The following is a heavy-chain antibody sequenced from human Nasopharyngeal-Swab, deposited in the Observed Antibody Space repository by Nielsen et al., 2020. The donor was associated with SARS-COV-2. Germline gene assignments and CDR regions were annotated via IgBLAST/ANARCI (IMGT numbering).Heavy chain of an antibody. Sequence: WIRQPPRKGLEWVSVIYSGGSRHYADSVKGRFTISRDNSKNALYLQMNSLRAEDTAVYYCARSRLPGVFSVTASWYFDLWGRGTLVTVSS. CDR3: ARSRLPGVFSVTASWYFDL. J-gene: IGHJ2*01. V-gene: IGHV3-53*01. D-gene: IGHD2-21*02. CDR2: IYSGGSR.